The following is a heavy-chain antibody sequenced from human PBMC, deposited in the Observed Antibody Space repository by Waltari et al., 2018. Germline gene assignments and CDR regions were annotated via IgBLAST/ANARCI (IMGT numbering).Heavy chain of an antibody. CDR2: IDHIGST. D-gene: IGHD6-13*01. Sequence: QVQLQESGPGLVKPSETLSLTCAVSGYSIRSGSYWGWIRQPPGKGVKWIGRIDHIGSTYYNPSLRSRVTVSVDTSKNQFSLKLSSVTAADTAVYYCARHRSSLDSSSFYFDDWGQGTLVTVSS. V-gene: IGHV4-38-2*01. CDR1: GYSIRSGSY. CDR3: ARHRSSLDSSSFYFDD. J-gene: IGHJ4*02.